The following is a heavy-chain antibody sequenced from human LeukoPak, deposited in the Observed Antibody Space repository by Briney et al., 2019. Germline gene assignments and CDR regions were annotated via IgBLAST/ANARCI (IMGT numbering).Heavy chain of an antibody. CDR2: MNPDSGDT. V-gene: IGHV1-8*02. D-gene: IGHD2-2*01. CDR1: GYTFNSYE. Sequence: ASVKVSCKASGYTFNSYEINWVRQASGQSLEWMGWMNPDSGDTGYAQKFQGRVTMTRDTSTNTAYMELNSLSSEDTAVYYSARPPGYCRSPRTHIVSCYYWYFYLWGRGTLVTVSS. J-gene: IGHJ2*01. CDR3: ARPPGYCRSPRTHIVSCYYWYFYL.